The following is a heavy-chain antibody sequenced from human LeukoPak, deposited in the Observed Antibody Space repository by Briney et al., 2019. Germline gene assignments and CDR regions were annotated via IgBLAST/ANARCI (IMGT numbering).Heavy chain of an antibody. CDR3: AKAASGWTPLSYYFDY. Sequence: GGSLRLSCAASGFTFSSYATSWVRQAPGKGLEWVSAISGSGGSTYYADSVKGRFTISRDNSKNTLYLQMNSLRAEDTAVYYCAKAASGWTPLSYYFDYWGQGTLVTVSS. V-gene: IGHV3-23*01. CDR1: GFTFSSYA. J-gene: IGHJ4*02. CDR2: ISGSGGST. D-gene: IGHD6-19*01.